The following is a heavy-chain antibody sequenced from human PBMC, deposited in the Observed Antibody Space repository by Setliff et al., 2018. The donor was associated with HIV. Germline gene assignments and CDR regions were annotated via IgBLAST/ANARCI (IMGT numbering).Heavy chain of an antibody. J-gene: IGHJ4*02. CDR2: INTNNGNP. V-gene: IGHV7-4-1*01. D-gene: IGHD4-17*01. CDR1: GYTFTDYG. Sequence: ASVKVSCKASGYTFTDYGINWVRQAPGQGLGWMGWINTNNGNPMYAQGFTGRFVFSSDTSVRTAYLQIVGLKTEDTAVYFCARDDYANRDLDFWGPGTLVTVSS. CDR3: ARDDYANRDLDF.